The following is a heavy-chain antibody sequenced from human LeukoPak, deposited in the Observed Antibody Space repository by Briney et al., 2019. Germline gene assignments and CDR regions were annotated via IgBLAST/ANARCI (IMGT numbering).Heavy chain of an antibody. CDR1: GFTFSSYW. Sequence: GGSLRLSCAASGFTFSSYWMSWVRQAPGKGLEWVANIKQDGSEKYHVDSVKGRFTISRDNAKNSLYLQMNSLRAEDTAVFYCARDQYDTWSRRGNFDSWGQGTLVIVSS. CDR3: ARDQYDTWSRRGNFDS. V-gene: IGHV3-7*03. J-gene: IGHJ4*02. CDR2: IKQDGSEK. D-gene: IGHD3-3*01.